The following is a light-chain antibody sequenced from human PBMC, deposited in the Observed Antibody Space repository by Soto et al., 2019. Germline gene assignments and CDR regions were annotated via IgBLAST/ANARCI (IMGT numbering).Light chain of an antibody. CDR1: QGIRND. CDR3: LQDYNYLALT. Sequence: AIQMTQSPSSLSASVGDRVTITCRASQGIRNDLGWYQQKPGKAPKLLIYAASSLQSGVPSRFSGSGSGTDFTLTISSLQPEDFATYYCLQDYNYLALTFGGGTKVEIK. V-gene: IGKV1-6*01. CDR2: AAS. J-gene: IGKJ4*01.